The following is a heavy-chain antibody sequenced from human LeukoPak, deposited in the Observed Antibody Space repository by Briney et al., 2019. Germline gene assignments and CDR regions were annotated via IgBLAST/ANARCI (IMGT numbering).Heavy chain of an antibody. D-gene: IGHD3-10*01. CDR2: ITYYESNK. Sequence: GGSLRLSCAASGFTFSSYGMHWVCQAPAKGLELEAVITYYESNKYYADSAKSRFTISTDNSNNTLYLQMNSLRAEDTAVYYCAKGPGSGSTYWGQGTLVTVSS. J-gene: IGHJ4*02. CDR1: GFTFSSYG. CDR3: AKGPGSGSTY. V-gene: IGHV3-30*18.